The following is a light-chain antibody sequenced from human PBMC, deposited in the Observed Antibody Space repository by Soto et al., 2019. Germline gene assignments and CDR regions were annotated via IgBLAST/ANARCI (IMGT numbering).Light chain of an antibody. J-gene: IGLJ2*01. CDR3: SSYTSTTTLV. CDR2: EVT. Sequence: QSALTQPTSVSGSPGQSITISCTGTSSDVGTYNYVSWYQQHPGKSPNLMIYEVTNRPSGVSNRFSGSKSGNTASLTISGLQTEYEAHYYCSSYTSTTTLVFGGGTKVTVL. CDR1: SSDVGTYNY. V-gene: IGLV2-14*01.